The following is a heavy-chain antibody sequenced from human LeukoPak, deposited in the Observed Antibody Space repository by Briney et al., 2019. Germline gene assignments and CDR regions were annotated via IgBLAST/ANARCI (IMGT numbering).Heavy chain of an antibody. CDR3: ARVSQYSSSWYSRKTDY. CDR1: GYTFTSYD. CDR2: MNPNSANT. J-gene: IGHJ4*02. Sequence: ASVKVSCKASGYTFTSYDINWVRQATGQGLEWMGWMNPNSANTGYAQKFQGRVTMTRNTSISTAYMELSSLRSEDTAVYYCARVSQYSSSWYSRKTDYWGQGTLVTVSS. D-gene: IGHD6-13*01. V-gene: IGHV1-8*01.